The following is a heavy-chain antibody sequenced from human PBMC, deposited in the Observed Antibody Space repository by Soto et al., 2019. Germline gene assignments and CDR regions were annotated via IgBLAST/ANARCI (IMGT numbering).Heavy chain of an antibody. CDR3: ARDGVLRFLEWESYYYYGMDV. CDR1: GYTFTGYY. D-gene: IGHD3-3*01. Sequence: GASVKVSCKASGYTFTGYYMHWVRQAPGQGLEWMGWINPNSGGTNYAQKFQGRVTMTRDTSISTAYMELSRLRSDDTAVYYCARDGVLRFLEWESYYYYGMDVWGQGTTVTVSS. V-gene: IGHV1-2*02. CDR2: INPNSGGT. J-gene: IGHJ6*02.